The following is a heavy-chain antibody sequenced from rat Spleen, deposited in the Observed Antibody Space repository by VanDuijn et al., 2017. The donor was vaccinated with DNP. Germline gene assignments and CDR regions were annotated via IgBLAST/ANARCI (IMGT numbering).Heavy chain of an antibody. J-gene: IGHJ2*01. Sequence: EVQLVESGGGLVQPGRSMKVSCAASGFTFSNYDMAWVRQAPKKGLEWVATISYDGSSTNYRDSVKGRFTVSRDNAKSTLYLQMDSLRSEDTATYYCARHPEDYYSSYMAPYYFDYWGQGVMVTVSS. CDR2: ISYDGSST. V-gene: IGHV5-7*01. CDR3: ARHPEDYYSSYMAPYYFDY. D-gene: IGHD1-2*01. CDR1: GFTFSNYD.